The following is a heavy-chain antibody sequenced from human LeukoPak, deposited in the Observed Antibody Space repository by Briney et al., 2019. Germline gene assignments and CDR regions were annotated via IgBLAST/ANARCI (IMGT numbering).Heavy chain of an antibody. D-gene: IGHD3-3*01. CDR1: GGSFSGYY. V-gene: IGHV4-34*01. CDR3: AILDGDDY. Sequence: SETLSLTXAVYGGSFSGYYWSWIRQPPGKGLEWIGEINHSGSTNYNPSLKSRVTISVDTSKNQYSLKLSSVTAADTAVYYCAILDGDDYWGQGTLVTVSS. CDR2: INHSGST. J-gene: IGHJ4*02.